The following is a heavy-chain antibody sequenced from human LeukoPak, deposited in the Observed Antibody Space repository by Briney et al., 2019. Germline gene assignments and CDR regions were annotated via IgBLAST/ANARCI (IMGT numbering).Heavy chain of an antibody. V-gene: IGHV3-23*01. CDR1: GFTLSSYE. J-gene: IGHJ4*02. D-gene: IGHD2-15*01. Sequence: GGSLRLSCIVSGFTLSSYEMTWFRQAPGKGLEWVSSIGYSGSDTHYADSVKGRFTVSRDNSKNTLYLQLNSLRADDTAVYYCTRNSWWYGVSWGQGTLVSVSS. CDR2: IGYSGSDT. CDR3: TRNSWWYGVS.